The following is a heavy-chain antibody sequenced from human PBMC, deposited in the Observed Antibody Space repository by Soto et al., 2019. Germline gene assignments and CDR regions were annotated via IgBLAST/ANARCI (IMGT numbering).Heavy chain of an antibody. CDR3: ARVRDSSSFDYYMDV. CDR1: GFTFSSYV. CDR2: IWYDGSNK. J-gene: IGHJ6*03. D-gene: IGHD6-13*01. V-gene: IGHV3-33*01. Sequence: GGSLRLSCAASGFTFSSYVMHWVRQAPGKGLEWVAVIWYDGSNKYYADSVKGRFTISRDNSKNTLYLQMNSLRAEDTAVYYCARVRDSSSFDYYMDVWGKGTTVTVSS.